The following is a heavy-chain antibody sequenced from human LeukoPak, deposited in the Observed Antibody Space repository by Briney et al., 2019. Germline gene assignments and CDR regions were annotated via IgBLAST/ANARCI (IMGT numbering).Heavy chain of an antibody. V-gene: IGHV3-11*01. D-gene: IGHD3-22*01. J-gene: IGHJ4*02. Sequence: GGSLRLSCRASGFTFRDYYMSWIRQAPGKGLEWVSYISSSGSIIYYADSVKGRFTISRDNARNSLYLQMNSLRAEDTAIYYCAKRGYYDSGALRAPFEYWGQGTLVTVSS. CDR1: GFTFRDYY. CDR2: ISSSGSII. CDR3: AKRGYYDSGALRAPFEY.